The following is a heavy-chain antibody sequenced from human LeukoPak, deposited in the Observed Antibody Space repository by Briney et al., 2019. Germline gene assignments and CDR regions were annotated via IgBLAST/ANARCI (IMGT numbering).Heavy chain of an antibody. D-gene: IGHD3-16*01. V-gene: IGHV3-53*04. J-gene: IGHJ4*02. CDR2: IYAGGSSSA. Sequence: GGSLRLSCAASGFTVSSNDMSWVRQAPGKGLEWVSLIYAGGSSSAFYADSVKGRFPGSRRDSKNTLDLQMNGLRADDTAVYYCLRQGVGDPPRWGQGTLVTVSS. CDR3: LRQGVGDPPR. CDR1: GFTVSSND.